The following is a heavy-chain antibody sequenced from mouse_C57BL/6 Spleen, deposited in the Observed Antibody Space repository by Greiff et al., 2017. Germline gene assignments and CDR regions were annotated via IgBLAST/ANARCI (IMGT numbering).Heavy chain of an antibody. J-gene: IGHJ1*03. CDR1: GYSFTDYN. CDR3: AREITTVVAHWYFDV. CDR2: INPNYGTT. V-gene: IGHV1-39*01. Sequence: EVQVVESGPELVKPGASVKISCKASGYSFTDYNMNWVKQSNGKSLEWIGVINPNYGTTSYNQKFKGKATLTVDQSSSTAYMQLNSLTSEDSAVYYCAREITTVVAHWYFDVWGTGTTVTVSS. D-gene: IGHD1-1*01.